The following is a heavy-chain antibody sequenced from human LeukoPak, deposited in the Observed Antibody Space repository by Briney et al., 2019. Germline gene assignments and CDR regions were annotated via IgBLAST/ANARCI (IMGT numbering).Heavy chain of an antibody. Sequence: PGGSLRLSCAASGFTLSSYSMNWVRQAPGKGLEWVSSISSSTTSYIYYADSVKGRFTISRDNAKNSLYLQMNSLRAEDTAVYYCARDGNHYGMDVWGQGTTVTVSS. V-gene: IGHV3-21*01. CDR1: GFTLSSYS. CDR2: ISSSTTSYI. J-gene: IGHJ6*02. CDR3: ARDGNHYGMDV. D-gene: IGHD4-23*01.